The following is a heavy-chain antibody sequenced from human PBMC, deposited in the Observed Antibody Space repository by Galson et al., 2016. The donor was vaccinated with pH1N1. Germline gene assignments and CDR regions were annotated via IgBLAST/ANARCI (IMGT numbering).Heavy chain of an antibody. D-gene: IGHD1/OR15-1a*01. Sequence: SLRLSCAASGFSFSSYGMHWVRQAPGKGLGWVAVIWYEGINKDYADSVKGRFTISRDNSKNTMFLQMNSMRAEDTAVYYCARDQQQSLDGWGQGTLVTVSS. J-gene: IGHJ4*02. CDR3: ARDQQQSLDG. CDR2: IWYEGINK. CDR1: GFSFSSYG. V-gene: IGHV3-33*01.